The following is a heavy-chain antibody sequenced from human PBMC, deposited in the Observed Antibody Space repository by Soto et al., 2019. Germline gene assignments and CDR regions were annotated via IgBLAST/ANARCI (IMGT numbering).Heavy chain of an antibody. J-gene: IGHJ6*02. CDR3: ATFSSSSNYYYYGMDV. CDR2: INPNSGGT. CDR1: GYTFTGYY. Sequence: HVQLVQSGAEVKKPGASVKVSCKASGYTFTGYYMHWVRQAPGQGLEWMGWINPNSGGTNYAQKFQGWVTMTRDTSISTAYMELSRLRSDDTAVYYCATFSSSSNYYYYGMDVWGQGTTVTVSS. D-gene: IGHD6-6*01. V-gene: IGHV1-2*04.